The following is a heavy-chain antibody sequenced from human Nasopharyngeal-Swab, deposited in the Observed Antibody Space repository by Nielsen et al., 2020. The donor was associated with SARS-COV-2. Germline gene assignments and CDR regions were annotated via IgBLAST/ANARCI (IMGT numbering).Heavy chain of an antibody. CDR2: IYYSGGT. CDR3: ARHDRDIVVVGP. D-gene: IGHD2-2*01. V-gene: IGHV4-39*01. Sequence: WIRQPPGKGLEWIGSIYYSGGTYYNPSLKSRVTISVDTSKNQFSLKLSSVTAADTAVYYCARHDRDIVVVGPWGQGTLVTVSS. J-gene: IGHJ5*02.